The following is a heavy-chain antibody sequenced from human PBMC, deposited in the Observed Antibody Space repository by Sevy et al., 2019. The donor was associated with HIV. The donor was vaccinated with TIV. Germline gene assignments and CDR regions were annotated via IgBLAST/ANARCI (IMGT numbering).Heavy chain of an antibody. CDR2: ISGRGGST. D-gene: IGHD2-15*01. CDR3: AKAPPGHCSSGSCPRAYYYYGMDV. Sequence: GGSLRLSCAASGFSISTYAMNWVRQAPGKGLEWVSAISGRGGSTYYADSVEGRFTISRDNSKNTLYLQMNSLGAEDTAVYYCAKAPPGHCSSGSCPRAYYYYGMDVWGQGTTVTVSS. J-gene: IGHJ6*02. CDR1: GFSISTYA. V-gene: IGHV3-23*01.